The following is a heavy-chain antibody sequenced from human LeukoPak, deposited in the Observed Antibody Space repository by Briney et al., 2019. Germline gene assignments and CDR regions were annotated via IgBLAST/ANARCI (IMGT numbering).Heavy chain of an antibody. CDR3: TTDRGYSKTKEFDY. V-gene: IGHV3-15*01. D-gene: IGHD4-11*01. J-gene: IGHJ4*02. Sequence: PGGSLRLSCAASGFTFSNAWMSWVRQAPGKGLEWVGRIKSKTDDGTTDYAAPVKGRFTISRDDSKNTLYLQMNSLKTEDTAVYYCTTDRGYSKTKEFDYWGQGTLVTVSS. CDR2: IKSKTDDGTT. CDR1: GFTFSNAW.